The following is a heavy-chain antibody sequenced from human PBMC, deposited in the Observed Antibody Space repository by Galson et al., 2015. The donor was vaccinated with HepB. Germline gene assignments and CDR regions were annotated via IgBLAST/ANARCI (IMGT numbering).Heavy chain of an antibody. V-gene: IGHV4-34*01. J-gene: IGHJ4*02. Sequence: KYNPSLKSRVTISVDTSKSQFSLQLSSVTAADTAVYYCARGYGSGSYTDYFDYWGQGTLVTVSS. D-gene: IGHD3-10*01. CDR3: ARGYGSGSYTDYFDY.